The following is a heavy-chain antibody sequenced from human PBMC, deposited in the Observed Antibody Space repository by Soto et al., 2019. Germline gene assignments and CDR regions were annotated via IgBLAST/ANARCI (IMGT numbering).Heavy chain of an antibody. CDR2: ISSDGSST. CDR3: AQLGYCSDFTCYSSL. J-gene: IGHJ4*02. Sequence: EVQLVQSGGGLVQPGGSLRLSCAASGFTFSTYWMHWVRQAPGKGLVWVSRISSDGSSTTYADSVKGRFTISRDDAKNRLYLEMNILRAEDTAVYYCAQLGYCSDFTCYSSLWGQGALVTFSS. CDR1: GFTFSTYW. V-gene: IGHV3-74*01. D-gene: IGHD2-15*01.